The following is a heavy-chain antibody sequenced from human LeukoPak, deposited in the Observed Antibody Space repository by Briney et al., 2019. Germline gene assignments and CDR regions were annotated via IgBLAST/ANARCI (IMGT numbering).Heavy chain of an antibody. CDR3: VRDGGVSGYDLLDY. Sequence: GGSLRLPCAASGFTFSNYWMTWVRQAPGKGLEWVAVINQDATKEYYMDSVKARFTISRDNAKNSVSLQMNSLRAEDTAVYYCVRDGGVSGYDLLDYWGQGTLVTVSS. V-gene: IGHV3-7*01. D-gene: IGHD5-12*01. CDR1: GFTFSNYW. CDR2: INQDATKE. J-gene: IGHJ4*02.